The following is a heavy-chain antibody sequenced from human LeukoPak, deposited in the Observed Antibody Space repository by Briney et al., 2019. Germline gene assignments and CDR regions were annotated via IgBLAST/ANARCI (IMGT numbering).Heavy chain of an antibody. CDR1: GFGVSGNN. Sequence: PGGSLRLSCAASGFGVSGNNMNWVRQAPGKGLEWVSVIYSGGITYYADSVKGRFTISRDNSKNTLYLQMTSLRAEDTAVYYCASESVAVAGYMVVWGKGTTVTVSS. V-gene: IGHV3-53*01. CDR3: ASESVAVAGYMVV. J-gene: IGHJ6*03. D-gene: IGHD6-19*01. CDR2: IYSGGIT.